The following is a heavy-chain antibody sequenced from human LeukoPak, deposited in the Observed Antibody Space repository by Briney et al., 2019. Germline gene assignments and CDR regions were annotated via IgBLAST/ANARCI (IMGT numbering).Heavy chain of an antibody. Sequence: GGSLRLSCAASGFTFSSYAMHWVRQAPGKGLEWVAVISYDGSNKYYADSVKGRFTISRDNSKNTLYLQMNSLRAEDTAVYYCARGLPGFGELSIPYYYGMDVWGQGTTVTVSS. V-gene: IGHV3-30*04. J-gene: IGHJ6*02. CDR2: ISYDGSNK. CDR3: ARGLPGFGELSIPYYYGMDV. CDR1: GFTFSSYA. D-gene: IGHD3-10*01.